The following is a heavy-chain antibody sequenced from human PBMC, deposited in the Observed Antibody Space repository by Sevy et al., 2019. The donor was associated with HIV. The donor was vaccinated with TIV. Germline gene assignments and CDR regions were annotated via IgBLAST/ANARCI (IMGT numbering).Heavy chain of an antibody. CDR1: GFTFNAYG. CDR3: ARDQDSYRYSPGRY. J-gene: IGHJ4*02. CDR2: ASFDGNVK. Sequence: GGSLRLSCEASGFTFNAYGMHWVRLAPGKGLEWVSVASFDGNVKYYADSVKGRFTISRDNSKNTLHLQMNSLRPEDTAVYYCARDQDSYRYSPGRYWGQRTLVTVSS. V-gene: IGHV3-30*03. D-gene: IGHD3-16*02.